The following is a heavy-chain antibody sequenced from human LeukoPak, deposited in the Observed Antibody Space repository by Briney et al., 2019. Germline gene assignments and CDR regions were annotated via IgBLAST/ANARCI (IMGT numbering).Heavy chain of an antibody. CDR3: AREYDFWSGYSPDSFDP. Sequence: PGGSLRLSCAASGFTFSDYYMSWIRQAPGKGLEWVSYISSSGSTIYYADSVKGRFTISRDNAKNSLYLQMNSLRAEDTAVYYCAREYDFWSGYSPDSFDPWGQGTLVTVSS. CDR2: ISSSGSTI. V-gene: IGHV3-11*04. D-gene: IGHD3-3*01. CDR1: GFTFSDYY. J-gene: IGHJ5*02.